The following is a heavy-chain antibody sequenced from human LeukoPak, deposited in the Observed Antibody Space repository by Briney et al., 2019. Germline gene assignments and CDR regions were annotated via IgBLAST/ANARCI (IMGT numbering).Heavy chain of an antibody. J-gene: IGHJ4*02. V-gene: IGHV3-30*02. CDR3: AKGYDSSGFYLDY. D-gene: IGHD3-22*01. CDR2: IRYDGSNK. Sequence: PGGSLRLSCAASGFIFSNYAMHWVRQAPGKGLEWVTFIRYDGSNKYYAESVKGRFTISRDSSKNTLYLQMNSLRAEDTAVYYCAKGYDSSGFYLDYWGQGTLVTVSS. CDR1: GFIFSNYA.